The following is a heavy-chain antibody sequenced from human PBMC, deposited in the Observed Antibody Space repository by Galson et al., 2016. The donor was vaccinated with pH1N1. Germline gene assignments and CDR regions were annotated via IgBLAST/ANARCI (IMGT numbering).Heavy chain of an antibody. CDR1: GGIVSKNA. J-gene: IGHJ3*02. CDR3: ARDVYSVYDPDASFDI. V-gene: IGHV1-69*13. Sequence: SVKVYCKASGGIVSKNAISWVRQAPGQGLEWMGRIIPFFRTTNYAQKFQGRVTITADESTTTGYMELSSLTAEDTAVYYCARDVYSVYDPDASFDIWGQGTVGIVSS. CDR2: IIPFFRTT. D-gene: IGHD5/OR15-5a*01.